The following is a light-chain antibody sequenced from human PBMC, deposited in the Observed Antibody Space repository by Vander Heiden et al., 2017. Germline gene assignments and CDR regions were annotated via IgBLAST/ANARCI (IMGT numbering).Light chain of an antibody. Sequence: DIVVTQSPGPLSLSPCERAPPSSRASQSVSSSYLSWYQQKPGQAPRLLIYGASSRATGIPDRFSGSGSGTDFTLTISRLEPEDFAVYYCQQYGSSRLTFGGGTKVEIK. CDR1: QSVSSSY. V-gene: IGKV3-20*01. CDR2: GAS. J-gene: IGKJ4*01. CDR3: QQYGSSRLT.